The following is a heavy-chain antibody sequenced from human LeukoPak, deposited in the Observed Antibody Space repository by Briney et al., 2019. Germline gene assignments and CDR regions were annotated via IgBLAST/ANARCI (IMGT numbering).Heavy chain of an antibody. D-gene: IGHD1-14*01. CDR3: ARVTVAESVDY. V-gene: IGHV3-48*03. Sequence: GGSLRLSCAASGFTFSSYEMNWVRQAPGKGLEWVSYISSSGSTIYYADSVKGRFTVSRDNAKNSLYLQKNSLRAEDTAVYYCARVTVAESVDYWGQGTLVTVSS. J-gene: IGHJ4*02. CDR2: ISSSGSTI. CDR1: GFTFSSYE.